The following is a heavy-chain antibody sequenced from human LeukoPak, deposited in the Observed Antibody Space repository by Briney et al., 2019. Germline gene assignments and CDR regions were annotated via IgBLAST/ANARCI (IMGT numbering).Heavy chain of an antibody. CDR3: AKTRTGPYYFDY. V-gene: IGHV4-38-2*01. J-gene: IGHJ4*02. CDR1: GYSISSGYY. CDR2: IYHSGST. Sequence: SETLSLTCAVSGYSISSGYYWGWIRQPPGKGLEWIGSIYHSGSTYYNPSLKSRVTISADTSKNQFLLKLSSVTAADTAVYYCAKTRTGPYYFDYWGQGTLVTVSS.